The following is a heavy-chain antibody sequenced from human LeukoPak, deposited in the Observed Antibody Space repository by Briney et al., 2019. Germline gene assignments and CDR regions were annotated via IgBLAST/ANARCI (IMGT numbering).Heavy chain of an antibody. CDR3: ARATETPYYYGMDV. CDR2: IGTAGDT. J-gene: IGHJ6*02. Sequence: GGSLRLSCAASGFTFSSYDMHWVRQATGKGLEWVSAIGTAGDTYYPGSVKGRFTISREIAKNSLYLQMNSLRAGDTAVYYCARATETPYYYGMDVWGQGTTVTVSS. CDR1: GFTFSSYD. V-gene: IGHV3-13*01.